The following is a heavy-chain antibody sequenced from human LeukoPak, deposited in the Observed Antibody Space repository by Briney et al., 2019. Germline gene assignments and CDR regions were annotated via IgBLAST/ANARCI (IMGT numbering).Heavy chain of an antibody. V-gene: IGHV1-18*01. CDR1: GYTFTSYG. J-gene: IGHJ4*02. CDR2: ISAYNGNT. Sequence: GASVKVSCKASGYTFTSYGISWVRQAPGQGLEWMGWISAYNGNTNYAQKLQGRVTMTTDTSTSTAYVELRSLRSDDTAVYYCARNIGGSYPSIWGQGTLVTVSS. D-gene: IGHD1-26*01. CDR3: ARNIGGSYPSI.